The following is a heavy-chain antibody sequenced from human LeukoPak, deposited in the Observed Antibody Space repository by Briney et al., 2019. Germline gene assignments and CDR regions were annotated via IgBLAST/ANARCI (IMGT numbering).Heavy chain of an antibody. CDR1: GFTFSSST. D-gene: IGHD3-10*02. J-gene: IGHJ6*04. V-gene: IGHV3-21*06. CDR2: ISGGSIYI. Sequence: KAGGSLRLSCAASGFTFSSSTMNWVRQAPGKGLEWVSSISGGSIYIYYADSVKGRFTISRDNGKNSLYLQMNSLRAEDTAVYYCAELGITMIGGVWGKGTTVTISS. CDR3: AELGITMIGGV.